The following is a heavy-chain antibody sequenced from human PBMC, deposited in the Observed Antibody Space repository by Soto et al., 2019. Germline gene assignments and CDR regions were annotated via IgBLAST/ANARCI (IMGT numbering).Heavy chain of an antibody. CDR1: GYSFTSYW. J-gene: IGHJ6*04. D-gene: IGHD2-15*01. CDR3: AACLYCSGGSCYYYYDMCV. CDR2: IHPSDSYT. Sequence: HGESLIISCKGSGYSFTSYWISWVRQMPGKGLEWMGRIHPSDSYTNYSPSFQGHVTISADKSISTAYLQWSRLKASETAVYYWAACLYCSGGSCYYYYDMCVRGKEITVT. V-gene: IGHV5-10-1*01.